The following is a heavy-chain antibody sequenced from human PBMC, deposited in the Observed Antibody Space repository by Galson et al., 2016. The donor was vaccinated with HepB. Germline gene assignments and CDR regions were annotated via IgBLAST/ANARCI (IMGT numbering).Heavy chain of an antibody. Sequence: SETLSLTCTVSGGSISDYYWSWIRQPPGRGLEWIGFIHYSGSTSYNPSLKSRVTISADTSKNQFSLKLGPVTAADTAVYYCARRGSSWYLVWGQGTLVTVSS. CDR3: ARRGSSWYLV. J-gene: IGHJ4*02. D-gene: IGHD6-13*01. CDR2: IHYSGST. V-gene: IGHV4-59*08. CDR1: GGSISDYY.